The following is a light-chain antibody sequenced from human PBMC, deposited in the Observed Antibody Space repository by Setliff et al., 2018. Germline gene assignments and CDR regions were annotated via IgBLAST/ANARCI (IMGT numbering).Light chain of an antibody. CDR3: SSYTSSSTRV. CDR1: SSDIGGYIF. CDR2: DVS. V-gene: IGLV2-14*03. Sequence: QSVLTQPASVSGSPGQSITISCTGTSSDIGGYIFVSWYQQHPGKAPRLMIFDVSNRPSGVSNRFSGSKSGSTASLTISGLQPEDEADYYCSSYTSSSTRVFGTGTKVTVL. J-gene: IGLJ1*01.